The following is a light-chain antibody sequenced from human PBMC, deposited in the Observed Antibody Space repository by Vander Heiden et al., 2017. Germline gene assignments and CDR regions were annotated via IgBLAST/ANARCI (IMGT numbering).Light chain of an antibody. CDR3: QQYYSYPFT. Sequence: IRMTHSPSSFSASTGDRVTITCRATQGISSYLAWYQQKPGKAPKLLIYAASTLQSGVPSRFSGSGSGTDFTLTISCLQSEDFATYYCQQYYSYPFTFGPGTKVDIK. J-gene: IGKJ3*01. CDR1: QGISSY. V-gene: IGKV1-8*01. CDR2: AAS.